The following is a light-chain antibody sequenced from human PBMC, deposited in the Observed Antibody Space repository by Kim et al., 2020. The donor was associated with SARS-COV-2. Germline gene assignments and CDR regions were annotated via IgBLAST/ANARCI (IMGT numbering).Light chain of an antibody. CDR3: QQYNNWLT. V-gene: IGKV3-15*01. CDR2: GAS. CDR1: QSANSN. J-gene: IGKJ4*01. Sequence: EILLTQSPATLSVSPGERATLSCRASQSANSNLAWYQQKPGQAPRLLIYGASTRATGVPARFSGSGSGTDFTLTISSLQSEDFAVYYCQQYNNWLTFGGGTKVDIK.